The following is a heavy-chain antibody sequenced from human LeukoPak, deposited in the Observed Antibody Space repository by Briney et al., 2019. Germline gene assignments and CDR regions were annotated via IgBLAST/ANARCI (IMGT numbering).Heavy chain of an antibody. J-gene: IGHJ3*02. CDR3: ARAYEAFDI. V-gene: IGHV3-48*01. CDR2: ISGSSSTI. Sequence: GGSVRLSCAASGFTFSNAWMSWVRQAPGKGLEWVSYISGSSSTIYYADSVKGRFTISRDNSKNTLYLQMNSLRAEDTAVYYCARAYEAFDIWGQGTMVTVSS. CDR1: GFTFSNAW.